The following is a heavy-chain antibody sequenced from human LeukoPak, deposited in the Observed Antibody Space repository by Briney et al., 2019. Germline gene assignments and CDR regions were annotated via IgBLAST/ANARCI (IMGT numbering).Heavy chain of an antibody. CDR3: ARAGRSYANYYYMDV. J-gene: IGHJ6*03. CDR2: ISYDGSNK. Sequence: GGSLRLSCAASGFTFSSYAMHWVRQAPGKGLEWVAVISYDGSNKYYADSVKGRFTISRDNSKNTLYLQMNSLRSEDTAVYYCARAGRSYANYYYMDVWGKGTTVTISS. CDR1: GFTFSSYA. D-gene: IGHD1-26*01. V-gene: IGHV3-30*04.